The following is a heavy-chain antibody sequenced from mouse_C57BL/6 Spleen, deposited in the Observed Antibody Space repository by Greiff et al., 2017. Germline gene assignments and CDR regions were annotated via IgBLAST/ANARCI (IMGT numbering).Heavy chain of an antibody. CDR1: GFTIKNTY. CDR2: IDPANGNT. CDR3: ASEDSDYFDY. Sequence: EVQLQQSVAELVRPGASVKLSCTASGFTIKNTYMHWVKQRPEQGLEWIGRIDPANGNTKYAPKFQGKATITADTSSNTAYLQLSSLTSEDTAIYYCASEDSDYFDYWGQGTTLTVSA. J-gene: IGHJ2*01. V-gene: IGHV14-3*01.